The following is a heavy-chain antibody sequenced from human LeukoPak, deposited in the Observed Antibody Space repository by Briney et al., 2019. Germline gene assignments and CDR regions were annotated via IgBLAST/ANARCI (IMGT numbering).Heavy chain of an antibody. CDR2: IWYDGSNK. CDR3: ARPQGPYYDILTGSDWFDP. J-gene: IGHJ5*02. V-gene: IGHV3-33*01. CDR1: GSTFSSYG. D-gene: IGHD3-9*01. Sequence: GGSLRLSCAASGSTFSSYGMHWVRQAPGKGLEWVAVIWYDGSNKYYADSVKGRFTISRDNSKNTLYLQMNSLRAEDTAVYYCARPQGPYYDILTGSDWFDPWGQGTLVTVSS.